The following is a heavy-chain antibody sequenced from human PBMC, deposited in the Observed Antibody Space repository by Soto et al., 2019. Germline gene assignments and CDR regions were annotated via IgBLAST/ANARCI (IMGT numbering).Heavy chain of an antibody. D-gene: IGHD6-6*01. CDR1: GYTFFSYG. CDR3: ARKSSSSSWFDP. Sequence: ASVKVSCKASGYTFFSYGISWVRQAPGQGLEWMGWISTYNGNTNYAQKLQDRVTMTTDTSTRTAYMELRSLRSDDTAVYYCARKSSSSSWFDPWGQGTLVTVSS. J-gene: IGHJ5*02. CDR2: ISTYNGNT. V-gene: IGHV1-18*01.